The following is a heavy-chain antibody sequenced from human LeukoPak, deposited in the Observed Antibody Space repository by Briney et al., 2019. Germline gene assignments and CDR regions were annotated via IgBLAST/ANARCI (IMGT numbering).Heavy chain of an antibody. CDR1: GASVSSQNYY. CDR2: IHHSDGT. V-gene: IGHV4-39*07. Sequence: SETLSLTCTVSGASVSSQNYYWGWVRQPPGKGLEWIGSIHHSDGTNHNPSLKSRVTISVDTSKNQFSLKLISVTAADTAVYYCVEPPNYYYASSGYLGGGQGTLVTVSS. CDR3: VEPPNYYYASSGYLG. D-gene: IGHD3-22*01. J-gene: IGHJ1*01.